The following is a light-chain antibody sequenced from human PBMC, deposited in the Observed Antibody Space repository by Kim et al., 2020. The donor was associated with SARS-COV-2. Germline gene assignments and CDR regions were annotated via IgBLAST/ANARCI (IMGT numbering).Light chain of an antibody. Sequence: SSELTQPPSVSVSPGQTATITCSGDKLGDKYACWYQQRPGQSPVLIIYQDKQRPSGIPERFFGSNSGNTATLTISGTQAMDEADFYCQAWDSSTVGFAGG. J-gene: IGLJ2*01. CDR3: QAWDSSTVG. V-gene: IGLV3-1*01. CDR1: KLGDKY. CDR2: QDK.